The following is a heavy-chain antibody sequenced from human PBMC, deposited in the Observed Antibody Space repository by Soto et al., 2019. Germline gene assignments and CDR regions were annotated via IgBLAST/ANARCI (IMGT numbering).Heavy chain of an antibody. D-gene: IGHD1-26*01. V-gene: IGHV1-18*01. Sequence: ASVKASWKTSRYTFANYALSWGRQTPVQGLEWVGLVIAYNGFTHFAQKFQARVTVHPDTPTNKVYMDLRLLTSDDTAVYYCAGGGASRHLDYWGQGTPVTVSS. CDR3: AGGGASRHLDY. CDR1: RYTFANYA. J-gene: IGHJ4*02. CDR2: VIAYNGFT.